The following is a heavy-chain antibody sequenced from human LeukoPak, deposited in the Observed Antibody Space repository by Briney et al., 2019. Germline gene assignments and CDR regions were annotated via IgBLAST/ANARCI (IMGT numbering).Heavy chain of an antibody. CDR2: IYYSGSH. D-gene: IGHD2-2*02. CDR3: ARHDEEYQLLYRNYYYYMDV. CDR1: GGSISSSSYY. V-gene: IGHV4-39*01. J-gene: IGHJ6*03. Sequence: PSETLSLTCTVSGGSISSSSYYWAWIRQPPGKGLEWIGRIYYSGSHYYNPSLKRRVTISVDTSKNQFSLKLSSATAADTAVYYCARHDEEYQLLYRNYYYYMDVWGKGTTVTVSS.